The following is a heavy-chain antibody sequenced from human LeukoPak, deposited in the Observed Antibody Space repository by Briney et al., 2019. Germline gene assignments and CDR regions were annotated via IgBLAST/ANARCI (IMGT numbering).Heavy chain of an antibody. CDR1: GGTFSSYA. D-gene: IGHD3-9*01. CDR3: ARFLLTGSDYYYYGMDR. Sequence: SVKVSCQASGGTFSSYAISWVRQAPGQGLEWMGGIIPIFGTANYAQKFQGRVTITADESTSTAYMELSSLRSEDTAVYYCARFLLTGSDYYYYGMDRGGQRTTVTVSS. CDR2: IIPIFGTA. J-gene: IGHJ6*02. V-gene: IGHV1-69*01.